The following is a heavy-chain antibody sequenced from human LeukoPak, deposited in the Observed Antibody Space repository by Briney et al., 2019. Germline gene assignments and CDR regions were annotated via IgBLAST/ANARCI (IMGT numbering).Heavy chain of an antibody. CDR1: GGSISSYY. CDR3: ARDSRKFLYGIDY. J-gene: IGHJ4*02. V-gene: IGHV4-59*01. Sequence: SETLSLTCTVSGGSISSYYWSWIRQPPGEGLEWIGYIYYSGSTNYNPSLKSRVTISVDTSKNQFSLKLSSETAADTAVYYCARDSRKFLYGIDYWGQGTLVTVSS. CDR2: IYYSGST. D-gene: IGHD3-10*01.